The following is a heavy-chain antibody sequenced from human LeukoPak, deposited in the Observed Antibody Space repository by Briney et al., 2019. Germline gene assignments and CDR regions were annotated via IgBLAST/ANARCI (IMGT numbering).Heavy chain of an antibody. D-gene: IGHD4-23*01. Sequence: GGSLRLSCAASGFTFSSYGMHWVRQAPGKGLEWVAVISYDGSNKYYADSVKGRFTISRDNSKDMLYLQMNSLRAEDTALYFCAKSLVRWAFDYWGQGVLVSVSS. V-gene: IGHV3-30*18. J-gene: IGHJ4*02. CDR2: ISYDGSNK. CDR1: GFTFSSYG. CDR3: AKSLVRWAFDY.